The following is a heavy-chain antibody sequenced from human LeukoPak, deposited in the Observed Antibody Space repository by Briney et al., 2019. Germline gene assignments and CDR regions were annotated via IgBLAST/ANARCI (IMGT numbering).Heavy chain of an antibody. V-gene: IGHV4-4*07. D-gene: IGHD3-3*01. CDR1: GGSISSYY. J-gene: IGHJ5*02. CDR2: IYSSGNT. Sequence: SETLSLTCTVSGGSISSYYWSWIRQPAGKGLEWIGRIYSSGNTNYNPSLRSRVTMSVDTSKNQISLKLRSVTAADTAVYYCARGQHDFDPWGQGTLVTVSS. CDR3: ARGQHDFDP.